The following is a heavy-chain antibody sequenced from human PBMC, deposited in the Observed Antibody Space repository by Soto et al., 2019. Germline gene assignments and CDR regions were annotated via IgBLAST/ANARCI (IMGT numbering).Heavy chain of an antibody. Sequence: GGSLRLSCAASGFTIRNFGLSWVRQAPGKGLEWVSISDDNSYYADSVKGRFTISRDNSRNTLYLQMDSLTADDTAIYYCAKTYGAGNHYHAYWGQGSLVTVSS. J-gene: IGHJ4*02. V-gene: IGHV3-23*01. D-gene: IGHD3-10*01. CDR1: GFTIRNFG. CDR3: AKTYGAGNHYHAY. CDR2: SDDNS.